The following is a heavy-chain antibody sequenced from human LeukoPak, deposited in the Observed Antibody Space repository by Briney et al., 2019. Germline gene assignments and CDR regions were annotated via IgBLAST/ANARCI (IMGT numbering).Heavy chain of an antibody. CDR2: ISDSGGST. Sequence: PGRSLRLSCAASGFTFSSYGMHWVRQAPGKGLEWVSSISDSGGSTYYADSVKGRFTISRDNSKNTLYLQMNSLRAEDTAVYYCGKVGPFVAGPTQRVYWGQGTLVTVSS. J-gene: IGHJ4*02. D-gene: IGHD6-19*01. CDR1: GFTFSSYG. CDR3: GKVGPFVAGPTQRVY. V-gene: IGHV3-23*01.